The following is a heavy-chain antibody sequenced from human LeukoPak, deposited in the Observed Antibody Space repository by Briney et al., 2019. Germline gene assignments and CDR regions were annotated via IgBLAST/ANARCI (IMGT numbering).Heavy chain of an antibody. J-gene: IGHJ3*02. CDR2: IYTSGST. V-gene: IGHV4-61*02. Sequence: SETLSLTCTVSGGSISSGSYYWSWIRQPAGKGLEWIGRIYTSGSTNYNPSLKSRVTISVDTSNNQFSLKLSSVTAADTAVYYCARGSSSSTSPHALDIWGQGTMVTVSS. CDR3: ARGSSSSTSPHALDI. CDR1: GGSISSGSYY. D-gene: IGHD2-2*01.